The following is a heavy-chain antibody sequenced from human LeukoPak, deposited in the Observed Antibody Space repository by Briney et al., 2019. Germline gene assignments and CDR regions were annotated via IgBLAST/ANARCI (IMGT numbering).Heavy chain of an antibody. CDR1: GYTFTGYY. CDR2: INPNIGGT. J-gene: IGHJ4*02. D-gene: IGHD3-22*01. CDR3: ARGRNSVYYFNVVAPSYFDY. Sequence: GASVKVSCKASGYTFTGYYMHWVRQAPGQGLEWMGRINPNIGGTNYTQKFQGRDTVTRDASINTAYMDLSRLRSDDTAVYYCARGRNSVYYFNVVAPSYFDYWGQGTLVTVSS. V-gene: IGHV1-2*06.